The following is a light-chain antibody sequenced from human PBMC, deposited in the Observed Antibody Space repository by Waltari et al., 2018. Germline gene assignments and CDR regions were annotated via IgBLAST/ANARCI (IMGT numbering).Light chain of an antibody. Sequence: EIVLTQSLATLSLSPGERATLSCRASQSVRSYLAWYQQKPGQAPRLLIYVASKRATGIPARFSGSGSGTDFTLTISSLEPEDFAVYYCQQRYSWPLTFGGGTKVEIK. J-gene: IGKJ4*01. V-gene: IGKV3-11*01. CDR2: VAS. CDR3: QQRYSWPLT. CDR1: QSVRSY.